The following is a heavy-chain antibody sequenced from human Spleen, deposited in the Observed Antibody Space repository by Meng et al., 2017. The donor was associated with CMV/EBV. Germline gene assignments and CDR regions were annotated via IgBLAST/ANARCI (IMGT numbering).Heavy chain of an antibody. CDR3: ARGVITGSTDY. D-gene: IGHD1-7*01. CDR1: GYTFTAYY. CDR2: INPTGGST. Sequence: ASVKVSCKTSGYTFTAYYVFWMRQTPGQGLEWMGMINPTGGSTSYAQDFRGRLTMTRDTSTTTVYMELSSLRSEDTAVYYCARGVITGSTDYWGQGTLVTVSS. J-gene: IGHJ4*02. V-gene: IGHV1-46*01.